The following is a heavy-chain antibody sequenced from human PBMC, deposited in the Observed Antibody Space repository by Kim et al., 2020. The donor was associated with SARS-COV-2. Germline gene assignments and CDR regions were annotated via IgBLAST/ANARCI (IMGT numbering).Heavy chain of an antibody. CDR3: AKIAVVAATGY. V-gene: IGHV3-23*01. CDR2: T. J-gene: IGHJ4*02. Sequence: TYNADSVKGRFTITRDNSKNTLYLQMNSLRAEDTAVYYCAKIAVVAATGYWGQGTLVTVSS. D-gene: IGHD2-15*01.